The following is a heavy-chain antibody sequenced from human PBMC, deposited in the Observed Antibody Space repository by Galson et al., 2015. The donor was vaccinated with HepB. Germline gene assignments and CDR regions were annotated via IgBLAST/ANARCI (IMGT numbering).Heavy chain of an antibody. V-gene: IGHV3-30*04. Sequence: SLRLSCAASGFTFSTYAMHWVRQAPGKGLEWVAIISYDGRSQFYADSVKGRFTISRDNSKNTLYLQMNSLRPDDTAVYYCAKSWWLEPPEEWGQGTLVTVSS. J-gene: IGHJ4*02. CDR2: ISYDGRSQ. CDR3: AKSWWLEPPEE. D-gene: IGHD6-19*01. CDR1: GFTFSTYA.